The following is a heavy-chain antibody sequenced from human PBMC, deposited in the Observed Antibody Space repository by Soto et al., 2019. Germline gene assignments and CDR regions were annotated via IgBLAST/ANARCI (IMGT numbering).Heavy chain of an antibody. CDR1: GGSISSGGYS. CDR2: IYYSGST. Sequence: SETLSLTCAVSGGSISSGGYSWSWIRQPPGKGLEWIGYIYYSGSTSYNPSLKSRVTISVDTSKNQFSLKLSSVTAADTAVYYCARRYGDYFDYWGQGTLVTVSS. D-gene: IGHD4-17*01. V-gene: IGHV4-61*08. J-gene: IGHJ4*02. CDR3: ARRYGDYFDY.